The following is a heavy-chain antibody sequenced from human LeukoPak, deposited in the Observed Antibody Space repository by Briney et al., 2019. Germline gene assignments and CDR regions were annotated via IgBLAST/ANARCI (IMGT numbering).Heavy chain of an antibody. CDR1: GYTFTSYD. CDR2: MNPNSGNT. Sequence: ASVKVSCKASGYTFTSYDINWVRQATGQGLEWMRWMNPNSGNTGYAQKFQGRVTMTRNTSISTAYMELSSLRSEDTAVYYCARVYCSGGSCYLPFGYWGQGTLVTVSS. CDR3: ARVYCSGGSCYLPFGY. V-gene: IGHV1-8*01. D-gene: IGHD2-15*01. J-gene: IGHJ4*02.